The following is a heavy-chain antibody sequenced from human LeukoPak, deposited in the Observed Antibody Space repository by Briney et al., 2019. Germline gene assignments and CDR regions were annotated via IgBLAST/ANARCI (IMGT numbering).Heavy chain of an antibody. J-gene: IGHJ4*02. CDR3: ARDLRSGGDSSFDY. V-gene: IGHV4-39*02. CDR2: INYSGSP. CDR1: GASFSSSSHY. Sequence: VKPSETLSLTCTVSGASFSSSSHYWGWIRQPPGKGLEYIGSINYSGSPYYNPSLNSRVTISVDTSKNQFSLKLSSVTAADTAVYYCARDLRSGGDSSFDYWGQGTLVTVSS. D-gene: IGHD2-21*02.